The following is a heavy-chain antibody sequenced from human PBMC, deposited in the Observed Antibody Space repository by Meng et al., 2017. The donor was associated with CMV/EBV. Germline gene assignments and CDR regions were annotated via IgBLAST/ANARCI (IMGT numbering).Heavy chain of an antibody. CDR2: IRYDGSNK. J-gene: IGHJ6*02. V-gene: IGHV3-30*02. CDR3: ARHLRFLEWLFGMDV. CDR1: GFTFSSYG. Sequence: GGSLRLSCAASGFTFSSYGMHWVRQAPGKGLEWVAFIRYDGSNKYYADSVKGRFTISRDNSKNTLYLQMNSLRAEDTAVYYCARHLRFLEWLFGMDVWGQGTTVTVSS. D-gene: IGHD3-3*01.